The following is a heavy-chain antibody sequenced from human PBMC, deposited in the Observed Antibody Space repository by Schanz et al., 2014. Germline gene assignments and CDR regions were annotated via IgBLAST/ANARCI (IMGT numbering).Heavy chain of an antibody. J-gene: IGHJ4*02. D-gene: IGHD6-6*01. CDR1: GASISSRDFY. CDR2: ISYSGRT. Sequence: QVQLQESGPGLVKPSQTLSLTCTVSGASISSRDFYWSWIRQFPGKGLEWIGYISYSGRTYYSPSLKSRLTMSVDTSKNQFSLNLSSVTAADTAVYYCARDRLAAQGIDSWGQGTLVTVSS. V-gene: IGHV4-31*03. CDR3: ARDRLAAQGIDS.